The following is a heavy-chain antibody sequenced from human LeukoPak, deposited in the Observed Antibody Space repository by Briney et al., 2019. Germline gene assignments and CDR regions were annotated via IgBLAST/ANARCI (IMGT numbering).Heavy chain of an antibody. D-gene: IGHD2-2*01. CDR3: ARDAIVVVPAAMLGFDP. CDR2: ISAYNGNT. CDR1: GYTFTSYG. V-gene: IGHV1-18*01. J-gene: IGHJ5*02. Sequence: ASVKVSCKASGYTFTSYGISWVRQAPGQGLEWMGWISAYNGNTNYAQKLQGRVTMTTDTSTSTAYMELRSLRSDDTAVYYCARDAIVVVPAAMLGFDPWGQGTLVTVSS.